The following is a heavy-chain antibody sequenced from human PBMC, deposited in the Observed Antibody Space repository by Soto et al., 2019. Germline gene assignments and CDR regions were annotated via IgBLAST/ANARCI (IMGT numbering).Heavy chain of an antibody. Sequence: ASVKVSCKASGYTFTSYGISWVRHAPGQGLEWMGWISAYNGNTNYAQKLQGRVTMTTDTSTSTAYMELRSLRSEDTAVYYCARDPSYYGMDVWGQGTTVTVPS. V-gene: IGHV1-18*01. CDR2: ISAYNGNT. CDR3: ARDPSYYGMDV. CDR1: GYTFTSYG. J-gene: IGHJ6*02.